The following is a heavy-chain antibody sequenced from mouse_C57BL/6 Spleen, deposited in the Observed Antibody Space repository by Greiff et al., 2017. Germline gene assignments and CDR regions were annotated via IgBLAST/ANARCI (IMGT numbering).Heavy chain of an antibody. V-gene: IGHV14-4*01. Sequence: VQLKESGAELVRPGASVKLSCTASGFNIKDDYMHWVKQRPEQGLEWIGWIDPENGDTEYASKFQGKATITADTSSNTAYLQLSSLTSEDTAVYYCSTWTNAYWGQGTLVTVSA. J-gene: IGHJ3*01. CDR2: IDPENGDT. CDR1: GFNIKDDY. CDR3: STWTNAY.